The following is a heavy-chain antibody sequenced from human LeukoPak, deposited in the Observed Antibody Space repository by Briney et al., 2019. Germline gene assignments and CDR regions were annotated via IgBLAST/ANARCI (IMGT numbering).Heavy chain of an antibody. D-gene: IGHD6-19*01. CDR3: ARRAWGXWXDAFDI. J-gene: IGHJ3*02. Sequence: SGESLQISCKGSGYSFTSYWIGWVRQLPGKGLEGMGIIYPGDSDTRYSPSFQGQVTISADKSISTAYLQWSSLKASDTAMYYCARRAWGXWXDAFDIWGQGTMVTVSS. CDR1: GYSFTSYW. V-gene: IGHV5-51*01. CDR2: IYPGDSDT.